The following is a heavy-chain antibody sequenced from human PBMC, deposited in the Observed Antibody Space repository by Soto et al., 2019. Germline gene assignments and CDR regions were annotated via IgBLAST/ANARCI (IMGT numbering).Heavy chain of an antibody. V-gene: IGHV3-30*18. J-gene: IGHJ4*02. Sequence: PGGSLRLSCAASGFTFSSFGMHWVRQAPGKGLEWVAVISYDGRNTHYGDAVKGRFTISRDSSKNTVSLEMTSLRAEDTAVYYCAKGGRQWLVTSDFNYWGQGALVTVSS. D-gene: IGHD6-19*01. CDR1: GFTFSSFG. CDR2: ISYDGRNT. CDR3: AKGGRQWLVTSDFNY.